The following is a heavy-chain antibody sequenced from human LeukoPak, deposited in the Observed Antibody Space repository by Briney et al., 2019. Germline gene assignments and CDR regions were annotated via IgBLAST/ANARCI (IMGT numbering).Heavy chain of an antibody. CDR2: IKEDGSAT. CDR3: ARADYGDYGRPIDY. Sequence: PGGSLRLSCAASGFTFSTYWMTWVRQAPGKGPEWVANIKEDGSATYYVDSVKGRFTISRDNAKNSLYLQMNSLRAEDTAVYYCARADYGDYGRPIDYWGQGTMVTVSS. D-gene: IGHD4-17*01. V-gene: IGHV3-7*02. CDR1: GFTFSTYW. J-gene: IGHJ4*02.